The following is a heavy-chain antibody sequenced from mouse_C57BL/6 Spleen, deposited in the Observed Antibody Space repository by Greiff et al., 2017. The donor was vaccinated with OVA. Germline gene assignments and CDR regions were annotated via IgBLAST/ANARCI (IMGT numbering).Heavy chain of an antibody. CDR2: ISDGGSYT. J-gene: IGHJ2*01. V-gene: IGHV5-4*03. D-gene: IGHD1-1*01. CDR3: SSADGIYYFYY. Sequence: EVKLMESGGGLVKPGGSLKLSCAASGFTFSSYAMSWVRQTPEKRLEWVATISDGGSYTYYPDNVKGRFTISRDNAKNNLYLQMSHLKSVATAMYYCSSADGIYYFYYWGPGTTLTVSS. CDR1: GFTFSSYA.